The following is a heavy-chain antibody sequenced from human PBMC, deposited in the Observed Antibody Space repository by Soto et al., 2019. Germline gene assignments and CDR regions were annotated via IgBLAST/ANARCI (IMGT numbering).Heavy chain of an antibody. CDR1: GGSISSYY. Sequence: SETLSLTCTVSGGSISSYYWSWIRQPPGKGLEWIGYIYYSGSTNYNPFLKSRVTISVDTSKNQFSLKLSSVTAADTAVYYCARHGPIAAAGTVFDYWGQGTLVTVSS. CDR2: IYYSGST. J-gene: IGHJ4*02. CDR3: ARHGPIAAAGTVFDY. D-gene: IGHD6-13*01. V-gene: IGHV4-59*08.